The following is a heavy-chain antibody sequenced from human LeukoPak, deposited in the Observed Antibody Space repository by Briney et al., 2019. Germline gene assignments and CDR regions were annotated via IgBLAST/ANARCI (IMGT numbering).Heavy chain of an antibody. CDR3: ARHYGP. J-gene: IGHJ5*02. CDR2: IYYSGST. Sequence: SGTLSLTCTVSGGSISSDYWSWIRQPPGKGLEWIGYIYYSGSTNYNPSLKSRVTISVDTSKNQFSLKLSSVTAADTAVYYCARHYGPWGQGTLVTVSS. CDR1: GGSISSDY. V-gene: IGHV4-59*01. D-gene: IGHD3-16*01.